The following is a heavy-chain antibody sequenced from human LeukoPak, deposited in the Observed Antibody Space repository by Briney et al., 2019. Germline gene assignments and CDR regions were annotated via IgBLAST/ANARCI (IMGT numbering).Heavy chain of an antibody. V-gene: IGHV3-23*01. J-gene: IGHJ4*02. D-gene: IGHD2-2*01. CDR1: EFTFSSYA. Sequence: GGSLRLSCAASEFTFSSYAMSWVRQAPGKGLEWVSTIGGSGDSTYYADSAKGRFTNSRDNSKNTLYLQMNSLRAEDTAVYYCAKGWVVPAAINPYFDYWGQGTLVTVSS. CDR2: IGGSGDST. CDR3: AKGWVVPAAINPYFDY.